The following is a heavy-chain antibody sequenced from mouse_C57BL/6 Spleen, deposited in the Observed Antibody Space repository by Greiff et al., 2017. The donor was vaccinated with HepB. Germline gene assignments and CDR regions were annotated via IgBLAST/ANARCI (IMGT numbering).Heavy chain of an antibody. J-gene: IGHJ2*01. CDR3: ARYNHYYGLDY. V-gene: IGHV7-3*01. CDR2: IRNKANGYTT. Sequence: EVKLQESGGGLVQPGGSLSLSCAASGFTFTDYYMSWVRQPPGKALEWLGFIRNKANGYTTEYSASVKGRFTISRDNSQSILYLQMNALRAEDSATYYCARYNHYYGLDYWGQGTTLTVSS. CDR1: GFTFTDYY. D-gene: IGHD1-1*01.